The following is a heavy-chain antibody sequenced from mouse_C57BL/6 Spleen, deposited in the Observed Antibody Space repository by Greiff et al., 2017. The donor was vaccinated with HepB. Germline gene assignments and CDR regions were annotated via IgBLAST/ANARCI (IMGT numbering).Heavy chain of an antibody. J-gene: IGHJ4*01. CDR2: IRLKSDNYAT. V-gene: IGHV6-3*01. D-gene: IGHD2-2*01. CDR1: GFTFSNYW. CDR3: NLLWLRQRLWIDY. Sequence: DVKLVESGGGLVQPGGSMKLSCVASGFTFSNYWMNWVRQSPEKGLEWVAQIRLKSDNYATHYAESVKGRFTISRDDSKSSVYLQMNNLRAEDTGIYYFNLLWLRQRLWIDYWGQGTSVTVSS.